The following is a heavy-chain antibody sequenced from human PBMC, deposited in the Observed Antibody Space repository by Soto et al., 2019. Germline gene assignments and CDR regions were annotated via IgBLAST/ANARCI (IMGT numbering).Heavy chain of an antibody. V-gene: IGHV4-34*01. CDR1: GGSFSGYY. Sequence: QVQLQQWGAGLLKPSETLSLTCAVYGGSFSGYYWSWIRQPPGKGLEWIGEINHSGSTNYNPSLTSRVTISVDTSKNQFSLKLSSVTAADTAVYYCARGPRYDYVWGSYRSRGYNWFDPWGQGTLVTVSS. J-gene: IGHJ5*02. CDR3: ARGPRYDYVWGSYRSRGYNWFDP. CDR2: INHSGST. D-gene: IGHD3-16*02.